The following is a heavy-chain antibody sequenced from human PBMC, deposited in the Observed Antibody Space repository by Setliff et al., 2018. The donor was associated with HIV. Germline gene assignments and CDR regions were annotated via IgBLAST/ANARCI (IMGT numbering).Heavy chain of an antibody. CDR2: IHHSGGT. CDR1: YGSISGHY. D-gene: IGHD6-13*01. J-gene: IGHJ4*02. CDR3: ARLPDINSWPFDY. V-gene: IGHV4-59*11. Sequence: SETLSLTCTVSYGSISGHYRTWIRQPPGKGLEWIGYIHHSGGTQYNPSLMSRLTMSVDSSKNQFSLSLSSVTAADTAVYYCARLPDINSWPFDYWARGTLVTSPQ.